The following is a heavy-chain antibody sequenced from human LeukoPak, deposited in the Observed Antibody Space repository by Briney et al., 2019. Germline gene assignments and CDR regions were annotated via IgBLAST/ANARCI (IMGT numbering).Heavy chain of an antibody. V-gene: IGHV4-59*01. CDR1: GGSISGYY. Sequence: SETLSLTCAVYGGSISGYYWSWIRQPPGKGLEWIGYIYYSGSTHYSPSLESRVTISVDTSKNQFSLKLTSVTAADTAVYYCARDKVTDYYYGMDVWGQGTTVTVSS. CDR3: ARDKVTDYYYGMDV. J-gene: IGHJ6*02. CDR2: IYYSGST. D-gene: IGHD5-18*01.